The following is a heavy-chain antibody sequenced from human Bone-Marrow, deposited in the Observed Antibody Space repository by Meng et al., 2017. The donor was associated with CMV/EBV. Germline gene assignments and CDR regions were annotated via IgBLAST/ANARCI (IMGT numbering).Heavy chain of an antibody. J-gene: IGHJ4*02. V-gene: IGHV3-7*01. CDR3: ARDQYRGGASFDY. Sequence: GGSLRLSCAASGFTFSSYWMSWVRQAPGKGLEWVANIKQDGSEKYYVDSVKGRFTISRDNAKNSLYLQMNSLRAEDTAVYYFARDQYRGGASFDYWGQGTLVTVSS. CDR2: IKQDGSEK. D-gene: IGHD1-26*01. CDR1: GFTFSSYW.